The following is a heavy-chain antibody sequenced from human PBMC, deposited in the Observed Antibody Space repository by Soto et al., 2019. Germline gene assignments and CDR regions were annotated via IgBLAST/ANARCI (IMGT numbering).Heavy chain of an antibody. J-gene: IGHJ4*02. Sequence: SWVRQAPGQGLEWMGWISIHTGVTNYAQKFQGRVIMTTDTSVTTAYMELRSLTSDDTAVYYCARDRSSSDYWGQGTLVTSPQ. CDR2: ISIHTGVT. D-gene: IGHD6-6*01. V-gene: IGHV1-18*01. CDR3: ARDRSSSDY.